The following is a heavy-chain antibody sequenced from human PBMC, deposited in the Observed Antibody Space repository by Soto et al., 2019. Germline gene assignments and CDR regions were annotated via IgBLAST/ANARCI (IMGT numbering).Heavy chain of an antibody. J-gene: IGHJ4*02. Sequence: QVQLVQSGAEVKKPGASVKVSCKASGYTFTSYGISWVRQAPGQGLEWMGWISAYNGNTNYAQKLQGRVTMTTDTSTSTAYMQLRSLRSVDSAVYYCARDRGTIFGVVTAFDYWGQGTLVTVSS. D-gene: IGHD3-3*01. CDR3: ARDRGTIFGVVTAFDY. V-gene: IGHV1-18*04. CDR1: GYTFTSYG. CDR2: ISAYNGNT.